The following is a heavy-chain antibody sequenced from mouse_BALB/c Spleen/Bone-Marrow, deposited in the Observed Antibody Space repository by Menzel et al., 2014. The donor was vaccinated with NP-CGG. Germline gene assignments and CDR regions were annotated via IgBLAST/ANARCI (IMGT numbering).Heavy chain of an antibody. V-gene: IGHV5-9-3*01. J-gene: IGHJ2*01. CDR2: ISSGGSYT. CDR3: ARAGRYDGNFDY. CDR1: GFTFSSCA. Sequence: EVHLVESGGGLVKPGGSPKLSCAASGFTFSSCAMSWVRQTPEKRLEWVATISSGGSYTYCLDSVKGRFTISRDNAKNTLYLQMSSLRSKDTAMYYCARAGRYDGNFDYWGQGTTLTVSS. D-gene: IGHD2-14*01.